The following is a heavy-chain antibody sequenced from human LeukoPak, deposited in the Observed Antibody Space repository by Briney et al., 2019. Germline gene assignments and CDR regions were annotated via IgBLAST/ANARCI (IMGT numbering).Heavy chain of an antibody. V-gene: IGHV3-23*01. CDR3: AKESLRHGGSNFDY. J-gene: IGHJ4*02. CDR1: GFTFSSYA. Sequence: PGASLKLSCAASGFTFSSYAMSRVRQAPGKGLEWVSAISGSGGSTYYADSVKGRFTISRDNSKNTLYLQMNSLRAEDTAVYYCAKESLRHGGSNFDYWGQGTLVTVSS. D-gene: IGHD3-10*01. CDR2: ISGSGGST.